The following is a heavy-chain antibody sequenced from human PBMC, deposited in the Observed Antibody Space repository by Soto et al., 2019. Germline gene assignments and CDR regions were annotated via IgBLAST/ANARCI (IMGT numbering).Heavy chain of an antibody. D-gene: IGHD6-13*01. V-gene: IGHV4-31*03. Sequence: SETLSLTCTVSGGSISSGGYYWRWIRQHPGKGLEWIGYIYYSGSTYYNPSLKSRVTISVDTSKNQFSLKLSSVTAADTAVYYCARDPIAAAGKIDYWGQGTLVTVSS. CDR1: GGSISSGGYY. CDR2: IYYSGST. J-gene: IGHJ4*02. CDR3: ARDPIAAAGKIDY.